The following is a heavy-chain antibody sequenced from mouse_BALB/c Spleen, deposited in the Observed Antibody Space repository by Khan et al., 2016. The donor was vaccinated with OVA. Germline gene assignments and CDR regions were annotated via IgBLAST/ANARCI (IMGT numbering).Heavy chain of an antibody. D-gene: IGHD2-14*01. CDR1: GFSLSRYN. Sequence: VQLKESGPGLVAPSQSLSITCTVSGFSLSRYNIHWVRQPPGKGLEWLGMIWGGGGTDYNSTLKSRLSIRKDNSKSQVLLKMNSLQIDDTAVYYCARAYYRYDGYYTMDYWGQGTSVTVSS. CDR2: IWGGGGT. V-gene: IGHV2-6-4*01. J-gene: IGHJ4*01. CDR3: ARAYYRYDGYYTMDY.